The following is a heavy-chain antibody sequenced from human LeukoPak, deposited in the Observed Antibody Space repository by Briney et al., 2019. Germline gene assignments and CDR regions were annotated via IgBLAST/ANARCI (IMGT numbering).Heavy chain of an antibody. CDR1: EYSFATYW. J-gene: IGHJ4*02. D-gene: IGHD2-15*01. CDR2: IFPGDSDT. V-gene: IGHV5-51*01. Sequence: GESLKISCKCSEYSFATYWIGWVRQMPGQGLEWMGIIFPGDSDTRYSPSFQGQVTISADKSISTAYLQWSSLKASDTAIYYCASEYCSGGNCYFDYWGQGTLVTVSS. CDR3: ASEYCSGGNCYFDY.